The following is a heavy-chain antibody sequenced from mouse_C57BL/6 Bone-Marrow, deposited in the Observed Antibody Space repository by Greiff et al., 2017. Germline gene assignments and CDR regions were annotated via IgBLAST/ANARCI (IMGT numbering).Heavy chain of an antibody. J-gene: IGHJ2*01. Sequence: QVQLKQPGAELVMPGASVKLSCKASGYTFTSYWMHWVKQRPGQGFEWIGEIDPSDSYTNYNQKFKGKSTLTVDKSSSTAYMQLSSLTSEDSAVYYCARADGYFGYWGQGTTLTVSS. V-gene: IGHV1-69*01. D-gene: IGHD2-3*01. CDR3: ARADGYFGY. CDR2: IDPSDSYT. CDR1: GYTFTSYW.